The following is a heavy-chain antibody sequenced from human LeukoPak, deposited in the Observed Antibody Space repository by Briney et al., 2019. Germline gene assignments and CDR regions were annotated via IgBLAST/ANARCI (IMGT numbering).Heavy chain of an antibody. CDR2: VSWKSDNI. D-gene: IGHD4-17*01. J-gene: IGHJ5*02. Sequence: GGSLRLSCAVSGFSIDDYAMHWVRQAPGKGLEWVSGVSWKSDNIGYADSGKGRFITSRDNAKTSLYFEMNSLRVEDTALYFCGKYNYRDYGGVDHWGQGTLVSVSS. V-gene: IGHV3-9*01. CDR1: GFSIDDYA. CDR3: GKYNYRDYGGVDH.